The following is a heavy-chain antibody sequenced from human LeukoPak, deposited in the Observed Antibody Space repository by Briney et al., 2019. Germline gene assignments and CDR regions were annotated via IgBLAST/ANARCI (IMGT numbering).Heavy chain of an antibody. J-gene: IGHJ4*02. D-gene: IGHD1-26*01. CDR1: GGSITSGNYY. CDR2: IYTAGST. V-gene: IGHV4-61*02. Sequence: SQTLSLTCTVSGGSITSGNYYWSWIRQPAGKGLEWIGRIYTAGSTNYNPSLKSRVTMSVNTSKNQFSLKLNSVTAADTAVYYCARDSSGTYYHAYFKYWGQRTLVTVSS. CDR3: ARDSSGTYYHAYFKY.